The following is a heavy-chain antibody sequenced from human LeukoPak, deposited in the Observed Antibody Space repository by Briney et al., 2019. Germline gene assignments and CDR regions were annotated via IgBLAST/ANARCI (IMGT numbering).Heavy chain of an antibody. CDR1: GGSLNSYY. Sequence: SETLSLTCTVSGGSLNSYYWSWIRQHPGKGLEWVGYIYYSGNTNYNPSLKSRVTISVDTSKNQFSLKLSSVTAADTAVYYCARHPQIVGATKYFDYWGQGTLVTVSS. J-gene: IGHJ4*02. D-gene: IGHD1-26*01. V-gene: IGHV4-59*08. CDR2: IYYSGNT. CDR3: ARHPQIVGATKYFDY.